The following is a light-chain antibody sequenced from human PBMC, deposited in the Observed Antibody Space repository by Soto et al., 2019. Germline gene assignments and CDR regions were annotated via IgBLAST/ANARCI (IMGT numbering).Light chain of an antibody. Sequence: QSVLTQPASVSGSPGQSITISCTGTSSDVGDYNYVSWYQQHPGKAPKLMIYEVSNRPSGVSNRFSGSKSGNTASLTISGLQAEDEADYYCSSYTSRNTWVFGGGTKPTV. V-gene: IGLV2-14*01. J-gene: IGLJ3*02. CDR3: SSYTSRNTWV. CDR2: EVS. CDR1: SSDVGDYNY.